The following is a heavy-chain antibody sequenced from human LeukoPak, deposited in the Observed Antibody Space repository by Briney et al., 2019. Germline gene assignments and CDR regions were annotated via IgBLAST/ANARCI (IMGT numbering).Heavy chain of an antibody. D-gene: IGHD2-2*02. CDR2: IYPGGSDT. CDR3: ARSVRPWHTDFDY. Sequence: GESLKISCKGSGYSFTSYWIGWVRQMPGKGLEWMGIIYPGGSDTRYSPSFQGQVTISADKSISTAYLQWSSLNASDTAMYYCARSVRPWHTDFDYWGQGTLVTVSS. CDR1: GYSFTSYW. V-gene: IGHV5-51*01. J-gene: IGHJ4*02.